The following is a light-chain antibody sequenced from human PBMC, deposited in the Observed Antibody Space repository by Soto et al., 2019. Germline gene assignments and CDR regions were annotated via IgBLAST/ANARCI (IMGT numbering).Light chain of an antibody. V-gene: IGKV3-11*01. CDR2: DAS. CDR1: QSVSSY. CDR3: QQRSNWPRT. J-gene: IGKJ1*01. Sequence: EIVLTQSPATLSFSPGERATLSCRASQSVSSYLAWYQQNPGQAPRLLIYDASNRATGIPARFSGSESGTDFTLTISSLQPEDFAVYYCQQRSNWPRTFGQGTQVEIK.